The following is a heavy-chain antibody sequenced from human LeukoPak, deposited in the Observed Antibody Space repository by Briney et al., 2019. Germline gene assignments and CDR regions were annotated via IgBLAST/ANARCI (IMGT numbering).Heavy chain of an antibody. CDR2: IYSGGST. J-gene: IGHJ3*02. Sequence: GGSLRLSCAASGFTVSSNYMSWVRQAPGKGPEWLSIIYSGGSTYFADSVKGRFTLSRDNSKNTMYLQMDSLRAEDTAVYYCARDSFSSGYNRGAFDMWGQGTMVTVSS. CDR1: GFTVSSNY. V-gene: IGHV3-53*01. D-gene: IGHD5-12*01. CDR3: ARDSFSSGYNRGAFDM.